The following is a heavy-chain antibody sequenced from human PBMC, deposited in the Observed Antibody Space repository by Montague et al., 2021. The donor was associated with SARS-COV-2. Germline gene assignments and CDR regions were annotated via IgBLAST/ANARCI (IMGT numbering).Heavy chain of an antibody. Sequence: SETLSLTCTVSGGSISTYYWNWIRQSPGKGLEWLGYFYYSLNTNYNPSLKGRLTISVDTSENQVSLNLRSVTAADTAVYYCARDSFEAPLFFDYWGQGILVTVPS. CDR2: FYYSLNT. V-gene: IGHV4-59*01. CDR3: ARDSFEAPLFFDY. CDR1: GGSISTYY. D-gene: IGHD3-16*01. J-gene: IGHJ4*02.